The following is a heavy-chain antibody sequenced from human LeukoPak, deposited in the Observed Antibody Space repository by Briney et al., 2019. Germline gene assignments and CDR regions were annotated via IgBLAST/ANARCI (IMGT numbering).Heavy chain of an antibody. D-gene: IGHD4-17*01. Sequence: SVKVSCKASGGLFSSYGISWVRQAPGQGLEWMGGTIPVFAIANYAQKFQGRVTITADKSTSTAYMELSSLRSEDTAVYYCARVHSVTTSDYWGQGTLVTVSS. CDR1: GGLFSSYG. V-gene: IGHV1-69*10. J-gene: IGHJ4*02. CDR3: ARVHSVTTSDY. CDR2: TIPVFAIA.